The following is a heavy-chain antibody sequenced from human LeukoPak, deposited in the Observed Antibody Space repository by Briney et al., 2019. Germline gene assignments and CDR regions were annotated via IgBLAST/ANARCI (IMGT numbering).Heavy chain of an antibody. CDR1: GFTFGDYG. CDR3: SRVYFSTAWIRDY. J-gene: IGHJ4*02. Sequence: RPGRSLRLSCTASGFTFGDYGMSWVRQAPGKGLEWVGFIRSKAYGGTTEYAASVKGRFTISRDDSKSIAYLQMNSLKIEDTAVYYCSRVYFSTAWIRDYWGQGTLVTVSS. D-gene: IGHD6-19*01. V-gene: IGHV3-49*04. CDR2: IRSKAYGGTT.